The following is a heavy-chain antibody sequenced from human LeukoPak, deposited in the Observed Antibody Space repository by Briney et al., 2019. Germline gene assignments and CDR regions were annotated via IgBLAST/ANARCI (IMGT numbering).Heavy chain of an antibody. J-gene: IGHJ4*02. D-gene: IGHD6-6*01. CDR3: AREIEGIAARYYFDY. CDR2: IIPIFGTA. CDR1: GGTFSSYA. V-gene: IGHV1-69*05. Sequence: SVKVSCKASGGTFSSYAISWVRLAPGQGLEWMGRIIPIFGTANYAQKFQGRVTITTDESTSTAYMELSSLRSEDTAVYYCAREIEGIAARYYFDYWGQGTLVTVSS.